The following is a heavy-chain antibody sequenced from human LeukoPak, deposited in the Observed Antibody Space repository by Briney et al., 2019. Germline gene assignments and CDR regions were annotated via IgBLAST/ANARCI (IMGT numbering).Heavy chain of an antibody. CDR3: ARGTLNWVYFDY. D-gene: IGHD7-27*01. CDR2: IYYSGST. V-gene: IGHV4-59*01. J-gene: IGHJ4*02. CDR1: GGSISSYY. Sequence: PSETLSLTCTVPGGSISSYYWSWIRQPPGKGLEWIGYIYYSGSTNYNPSLKSRVTISVDTSKNQFSLKLSSVTAADTAVYYCARGTLNWVYFDYWGQGTLVTVSS.